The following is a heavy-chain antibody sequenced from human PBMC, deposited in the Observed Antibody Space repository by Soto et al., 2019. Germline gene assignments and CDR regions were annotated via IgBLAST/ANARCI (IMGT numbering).Heavy chain of an antibody. J-gene: IGHJ4*02. V-gene: IGHV4-59*08. Sequence: PSETLSLTCTVSGGSISGYYWNWIRQSPRKGLEWIGYIHYSGSTRYNPSLKSRVTISVDTSKNQFALKLGSVTAADTAMYYSACPLCYFDPRPQHCGPRTRFTVPS. D-gene: IGHD3-22*01. CDR2: IHYSGST. CDR3: ACPLCYFDPRPQH. CDR1: GGSISGYY.